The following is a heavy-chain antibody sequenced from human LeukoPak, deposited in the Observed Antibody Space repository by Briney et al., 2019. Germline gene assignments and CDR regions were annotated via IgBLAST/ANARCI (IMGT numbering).Heavy chain of an antibody. D-gene: IGHD3-22*01. CDR3: ASSKRPRDSSGYYLNGY. V-gene: IGHV1-18*01. CDR2: ISAYNGNT. Sequence: ASVKVSCKASGYTFTSYGISWVRQAPGQGLEWMGWISAYNGNTNSAQKLQGRVTMTTDTSTSTAYMELRSLRSDDTAVYYCASSKRPRDSSGYYLNGYWGQGTLVTVSS. CDR1: GYTFTSYG. J-gene: IGHJ4*02.